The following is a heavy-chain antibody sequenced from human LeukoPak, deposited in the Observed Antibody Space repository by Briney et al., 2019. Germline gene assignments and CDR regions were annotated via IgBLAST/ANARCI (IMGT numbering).Heavy chain of an antibody. V-gene: IGHV3-7*01. CDR1: GFTFNSFW. CDR2: INQDGDEE. Sequence: GGSLRLSCAASGFTFNSFWMAWVRQTPGRGLEWEASINQDGDEEYYGDSMKGRFTISRDNAKNSLSLQMDSLAAEDTALYYCARDHSSSSYYYYGMDVWGQGTTVTVSS. J-gene: IGHJ6*02. D-gene: IGHD6-6*01. CDR3: ARDHSSSSYYYYGMDV.